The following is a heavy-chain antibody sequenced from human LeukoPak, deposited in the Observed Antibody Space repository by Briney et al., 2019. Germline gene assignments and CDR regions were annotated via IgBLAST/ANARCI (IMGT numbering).Heavy chain of an antibody. D-gene: IGHD3-22*01. V-gene: IGHV3-30*02. J-gene: IGHJ4*02. CDR3: AKDIGYYDSSGYLNY. CDR2: IRYDGSNK. CDR1: EFTFSSYG. Sequence: PGGSLRLSCAASEFTFSSYGMHWVRQAPGKGLEWVAFIRYDGSNKYYADSMKGRFTISRDNAKNSLYLQMNSLRAEDTALYYCAKDIGYYDSSGYLNYWGQGTLVTVSS.